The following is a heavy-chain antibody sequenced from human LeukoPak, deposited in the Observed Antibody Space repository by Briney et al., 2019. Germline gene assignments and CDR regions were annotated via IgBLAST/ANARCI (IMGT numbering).Heavy chain of an antibody. D-gene: IGHD6-6*01. Sequence: PSETLSLTCTVSGGSISSSSYYWGWIRQPPGKGLEWIGSIYYSGSTYYNPSLKGRVTISVDTSKNQFSLKLSSVTAADTAVYYCASIAARPTYYYYYMDVWGKGTTVTVSS. V-gene: IGHV4-39*01. CDR3: ASIAARPTYYYYYMDV. CDR2: IYYSGST. CDR1: GGSISSSSYY. J-gene: IGHJ6*03.